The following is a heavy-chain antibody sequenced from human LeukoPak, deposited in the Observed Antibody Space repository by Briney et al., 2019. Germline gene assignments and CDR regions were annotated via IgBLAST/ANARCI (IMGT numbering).Heavy chain of an antibody. CDR2: ISYDGSNK. V-gene: IGHV3-30*04. Sequence: GRPLRLSCAASGFTFSSYAMHWVRQAPGKGLEWVAVISYDGSNKYYADSVKGRFTISRDNSKNTPYLQMNSLRAEDTAVYYCARERYSSGFDYWGQGTLVTVSS. CDR1: GFTFSSYA. J-gene: IGHJ4*02. D-gene: IGHD6-19*01. CDR3: ARERYSSGFDY.